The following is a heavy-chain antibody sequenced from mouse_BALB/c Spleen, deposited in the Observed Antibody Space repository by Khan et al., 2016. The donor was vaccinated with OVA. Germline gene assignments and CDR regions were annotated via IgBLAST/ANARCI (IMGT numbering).Heavy chain of an antibody. Sequence: VQLKESGPGLVKPSQSLSPTCTVNGYSITSNYAWNWIRQFPGNKLEWMGYISNSGSTKYNPSLKSRLSITRDTSKNQFFLLLHSVTTEDSATYYYARVNYYGYAMDYWGQGTSVTVTS. J-gene: IGHJ4*01. CDR3: ARVNYYGYAMDY. V-gene: IGHV3-2*02. CDR2: ISNSGST. D-gene: IGHD1-1*01. CDR1: GYSITSNYA.